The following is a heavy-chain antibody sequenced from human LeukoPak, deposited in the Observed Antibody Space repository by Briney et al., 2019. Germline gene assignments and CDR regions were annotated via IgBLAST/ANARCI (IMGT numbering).Heavy chain of an antibody. V-gene: IGHV1-2*02. CDR2: INPNSGGT. Sequence: ASVKVSCKASGYTFTSYDINWVRQAPGQGLGWMGWINPNSGGTNYAQKFQGRVTMTRDTSISTAYMELSRLRSDDTAVYYCARVRGYGDPFDYWGQGTLVTVSS. CDR3: ARVRGYGDPFDY. D-gene: IGHD4-17*01. J-gene: IGHJ4*02. CDR1: GYTFTSYD.